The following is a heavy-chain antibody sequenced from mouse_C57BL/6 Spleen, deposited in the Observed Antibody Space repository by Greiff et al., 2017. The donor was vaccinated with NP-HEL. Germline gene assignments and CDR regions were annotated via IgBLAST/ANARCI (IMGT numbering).Heavy chain of an antibody. D-gene: IGHD2-3*01. V-gene: IGHV3-6*01. CDR1: GYSITSGYY. CDR3: TRDDGYCPFAG. CDR2: ISYDGSN. Sequence: ESGPGLVKPSQSLSLTCSVTGYSITSGYYWNWIRQFPGNKLEWMGYISYDGSNNYNPSLTNRTSITRDTSKNQFFLKLNSVTTEDTATYCGTRDDGYCPFAGWGQGTLVTVSA. J-gene: IGHJ3*01.